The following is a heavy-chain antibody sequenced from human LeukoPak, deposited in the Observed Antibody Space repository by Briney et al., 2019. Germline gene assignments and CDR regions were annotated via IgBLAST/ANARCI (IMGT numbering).Heavy chain of an antibody. CDR3: ARFLPIDYGDC. CDR1: GFTFSNYW. J-gene: IGHJ4*02. CDR2: IKQDGSEK. Sequence: GGSLRLSCAASGFTFSNYWMSWVRQAPGNGLEWVANIKQDGSEKYYVDSVKGRFTISRDNAKNSLYLQMNSLRAEDTAVYYCARFLPIDYGDCWGQGSLVTVSS. V-gene: IGHV3-7*01. D-gene: IGHD4-17*01.